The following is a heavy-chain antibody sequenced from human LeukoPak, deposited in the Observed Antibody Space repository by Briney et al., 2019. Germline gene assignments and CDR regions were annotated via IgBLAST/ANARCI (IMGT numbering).Heavy chain of an antibody. CDR1: GGSFSTYY. CDR2: IYTSGTT. Sequence: SETLSLTCTVSGGSFSTYYWSWIRQPAGKGLEWIGHIYTSGTTNYNPSLKSRVTMSVDTSKNQFSLRLSSVNAADTAVYYCARDILATSIAAPYYWGQGTLVTVSS. J-gene: IGHJ4*02. CDR3: ARDILATSIAAPYY. V-gene: IGHV4-4*07. D-gene: IGHD6-13*01.